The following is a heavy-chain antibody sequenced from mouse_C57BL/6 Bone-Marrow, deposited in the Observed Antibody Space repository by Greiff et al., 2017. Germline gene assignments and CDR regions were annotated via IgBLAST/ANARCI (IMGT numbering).Heavy chain of an antibody. CDR2: IDPADSYT. CDR3: ARGLRQAY. Sequence: VQLLQSGAELVKPGASVKLSCKASGFTFTSYWMHWVKQRPGQGLEWIGEIDPADSYTNYNQKFKGKSTLTVDKSSSTAYMQLSSLTSEDTAVYYCARGLRQAYWGQGTLLTVSA. J-gene: IGHJ3*01. CDR1: GFTFTSYW. V-gene: IGHV1-69*01. D-gene: IGHD2-4*01.